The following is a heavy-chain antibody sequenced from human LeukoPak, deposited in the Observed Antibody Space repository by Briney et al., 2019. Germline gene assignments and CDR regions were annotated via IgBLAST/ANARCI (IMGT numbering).Heavy chain of an antibody. CDR1: GFTFSTFA. CDR2: ISGSGGST. Sequence: GGSLRLSCAASGFTFSTFAMTWVRQAPGKGLEWVSVISGSGGSTSYADSVKGRFTISRDNSKNTLYLQMNTLRAEDTAVYYCAKGTIAAAPWGQGTLVTVSS. V-gene: IGHV3-23*01. CDR3: AKGTIAAAP. J-gene: IGHJ5*02. D-gene: IGHD6-13*01.